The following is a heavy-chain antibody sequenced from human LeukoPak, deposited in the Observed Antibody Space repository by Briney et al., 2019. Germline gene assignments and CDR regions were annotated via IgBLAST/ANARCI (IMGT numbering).Heavy chain of an antibody. Sequence: GGSLRLSCAASGFTFSGYWMHWVRQAPGKGLVWVSRINSDGSSTSYADSVKGRFTISRDNAKNTLYLQMNSLRAEDTAVYYCARGYTSGWYYFDYWGQGTLVTVSS. CDR3: ARGYTSGWYYFDY. J-gene: IGHJ4*02. V-gene: IGHV3-74*01. CDR1: GFTFSGYW. CDR2: INSDGSST. D-gene: IGHD6-19*01.